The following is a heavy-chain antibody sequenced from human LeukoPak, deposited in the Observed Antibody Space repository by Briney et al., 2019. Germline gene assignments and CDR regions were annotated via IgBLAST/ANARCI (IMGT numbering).Heavy chain of an antibody. V-gene: IGHV1-2*04. CDR1: GYTFTGYY. CDR2: INPNSGGT. J-gene: IGHJ6*02. D-gene: IGHD3-10*01. CDR3: ARGKYYGSGSYYKYGMDV. Sequence: ASVKVSCKASGYTFTGYYMHWVRQAPGRGLEWMGWINPNSGGTNYAQKFQGWVTMTRDTSISTAYMELSRLRSDDTAVYYCARGKYYGSGSYYKYGMDVWGQGTTVTVSS.